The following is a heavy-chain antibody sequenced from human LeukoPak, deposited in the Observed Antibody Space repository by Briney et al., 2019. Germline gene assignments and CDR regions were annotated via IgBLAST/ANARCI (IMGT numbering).Heavy chain of an antibody. CDR2: ISSSSSTV. V-gene: IGHV3-48*02. CDR1: GFTFSDYS. D-gene: IGHD4-17*01. Sequence: GGSLRLSCAASGFTFSDYSMNWVRQAPGKGLEWVSYISSSSSTVYYADSVKGRFTISRDNAKNSLYLQMNSLRDEDTAVYYCATDHGFHYGAYFDYWGQGTLVTVSS. CDR3: ATDHGFHYGAYFDY. J-gene: IGHJ4*02.